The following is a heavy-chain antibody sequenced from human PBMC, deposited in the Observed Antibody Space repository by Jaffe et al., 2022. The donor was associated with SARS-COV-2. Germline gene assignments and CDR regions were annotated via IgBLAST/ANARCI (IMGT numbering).Heavy chain of an antibody. J-gene: IGHJ2*01. Sequence: QVQLQESGPGLVKPSQTLSLTCTVSGGSISSGSYYWSWIRQPAGKGLEWIGRIYTSGSTNYNPSLKSRVTISVDTSKNQFSLKLSSVTAADTAVYYCARRLVTTVTTGRDPPWYFDLWGRGTLVTVSS. CDR2: IYTSGST. V-gene: IGHV4-61*02. D-gene: IGHD4-17*01. CDR1: GGSISSGSYY. CDR3: ARRLVTTVTTGRDPPWYFDL.